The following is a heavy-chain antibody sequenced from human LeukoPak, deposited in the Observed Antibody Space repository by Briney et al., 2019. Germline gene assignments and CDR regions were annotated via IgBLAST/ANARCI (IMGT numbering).Heavy chain of an antibody. CDR3: ARARIQGAVAGTDY. CDR1: GGSFSGYY. J-gene: IGHJ4*02. D-gene: IGHD6-19*01. V-gene: IGHV4-34*01. Sequence: PSETLSLTCAVYGGSFSGYYWSWIRQPPGKGLEWIEEINHSGSTNYNPSLKSRVTISVDTSKNQFSLKLSSVTAADTAVYYCARARIQGAVAGTDYWGQGTLVTVSS. CDR2: INHSGST.